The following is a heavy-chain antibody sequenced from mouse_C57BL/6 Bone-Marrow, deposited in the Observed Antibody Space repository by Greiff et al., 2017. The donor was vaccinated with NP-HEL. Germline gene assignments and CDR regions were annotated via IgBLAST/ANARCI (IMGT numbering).Heavy chain of an antibody. J-gene: IGHJ1*03. CDR2: ISSGGSYT. CDR1: GFTFSSYG. D-gene: IGHD4-1*01. Sequence: VQLKESGGDLVKPGGSLKLSCAASGFTFSSYGMSWVRQTPDKRLEWVATISSGGSYTYYPDSVKGRFTISRDNAKNTLYLQMSSLKSEDTAMYYCARNWDDWYFDVWGTGTTVTVSS. CDR3: ARNWDDWYFDV. V-gene: IGHV5-6*01.